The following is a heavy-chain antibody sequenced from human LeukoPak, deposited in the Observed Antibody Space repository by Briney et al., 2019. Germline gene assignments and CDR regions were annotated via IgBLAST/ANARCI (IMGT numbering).Heavy chain of an antibody. J-gene: IGHJ6*02. Sequence: GGSLRLSCAASGFTFSDYYMSWIRQAPGKGLEWVSYISSSGSTIYYADSVKGRFTISRDNAKNSLYLQMNSLRAEDTAVYYCARAPTTKTGTKDYYYYGMDVWGQGTTVTVS. V-gene: IGHV3-11*01. CDR3: ARAPTTKTGTKDYYYYGMDV. CDR2: ISSSGSTI. D-gene: IGHD1-1*01. CDR1: GFTFSDYY.